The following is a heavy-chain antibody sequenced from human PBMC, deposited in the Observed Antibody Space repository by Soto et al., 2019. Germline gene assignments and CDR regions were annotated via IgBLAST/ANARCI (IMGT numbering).Heavy chain of an antibody. CDR1: GGSISSYY. D-gene: IGHD3-22*01. V-gene: IGHV4-59*01. CDR3: AREDYYYDSSGYCYYYYGMDV. Sequence: SETLSLTCTVSGGSISSYYWSWIRQPPGKGLEWIGYIYYSGSTNYNPSLKSRVTISVDTSKNQFSLKLSSVTAADTAVYYCAREDYYYDSSGYCYYYYGMDVWGQGTTVTVSS. CDR2: IYYSGST. J-gene: IGHJ6*02.